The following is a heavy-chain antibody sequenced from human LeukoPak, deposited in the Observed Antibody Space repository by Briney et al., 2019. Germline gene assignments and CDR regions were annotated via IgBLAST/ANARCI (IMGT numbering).Heavy chain of an antibody. CDR2: TYYSGST. CDR1: GGSISSSSYY. D-gene: IGHD3-22*01. Sequence: SETLSLTCTVSGGSISSSSYYWGWIRQPPGKGLEWIGSTYYSGSTYYNPSLKSRVTISVDTSKNQFSLKLSSVTAAVTAVYYCARLYDASSGYYEYNWFDPWGQGTLVTVSS. J-gene: IGHJ5*02. CDR3: ARLYDASSGYYEYNWFDP. V-gene: IGHV4-39*01.